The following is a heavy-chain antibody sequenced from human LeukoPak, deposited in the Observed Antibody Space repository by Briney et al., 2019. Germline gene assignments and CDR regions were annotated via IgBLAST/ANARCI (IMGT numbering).Heavy chain of an antibody. CDR3: ARGREGGFDY. V-gene: IGHV4-34*01. Sequence: PSETLSLTCAVYGGSFSGYYWSWIRQPPGKGLEWIGEINHSGSTNHNPSLKSRVTISVDTSKNQFSLKLSSVTAADTAVYYCARGREGGFDYWGQGTLVTVSS. D-gene: IGHD2-15*01. J-gene: IGHJ4*02. CDR2: INHSGST. CDR1: GGSFSGYY.